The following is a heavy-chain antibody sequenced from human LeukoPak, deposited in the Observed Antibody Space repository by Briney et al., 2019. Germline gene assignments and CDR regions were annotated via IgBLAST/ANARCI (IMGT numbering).Heavy chain of an antibody. V-gene: IGHV4-39*01. J-gene: IGHJ4*02. CDR2: IYYSGST. D-gene: IGHD6-19*01. Sequence: SETLSLTCTVSGGSISSSSYYWGWIRQPPGKGLEWIGSIYYSGSTYYNPSLKSRVTISVDTSKNQFSLKLSSVTAADTAVYYCARLRRVAGRERSFDYWGQGTLVTVSS. CDR3: ARLRRVAGRERSFDY. CDR1: GGSISSSSYY.